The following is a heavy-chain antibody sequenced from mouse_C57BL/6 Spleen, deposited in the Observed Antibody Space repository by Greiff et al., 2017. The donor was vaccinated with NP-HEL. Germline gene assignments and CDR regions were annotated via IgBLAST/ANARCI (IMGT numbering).Heavy chain of an antibody. CDR2: IDPSDSYT. D-gene: IGHD3-1*01. J-gene: IGHJ4*01. CDR3: ARGRALYYAMDY. V-gene: IGHV1-50*01. Sequence: QVQLQQPGAELVKPGASVKLSCKASGYTFTSYWMQWVKQRPGQGLEWIGEIDPSDSYTNYNQKFKGKATLTVDTSSSTAYMQLSSLTSEDSAVYYCARGRALYYAMDYWGQGTSVTVSS. CDR1: GYTFTSYW.